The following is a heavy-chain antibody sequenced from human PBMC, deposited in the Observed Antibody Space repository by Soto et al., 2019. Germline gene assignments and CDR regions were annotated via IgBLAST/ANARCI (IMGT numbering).Heavy chain of an antibody. CDR1: GGSISSGDYY. Sequence: SETLSLTCTVSGGSISSGDYYWSWIRQPPGKGLEWIGYIYYSGSTYYNPSLKSRVTISVDTSKNQFSLKLSSVTAADTAVYYCATMTTVTTGFDYWGQGTLVTVSS. CDR2: IYYSGST. D-gene: IGHD4-17*01. J-gene: IGHJ4*02. CDR3: ATMTTVTTGFDY. V-gene: IGHV4-31*03.